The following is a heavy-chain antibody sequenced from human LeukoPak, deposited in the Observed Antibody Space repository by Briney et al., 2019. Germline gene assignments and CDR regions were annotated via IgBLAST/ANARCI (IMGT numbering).Heavy chain of an antibody. Sequence: GGSLRLSCTASGFTFTSYAMSWVRQAPGKGLEWVSSIDGSGGNTYYADSVKGRFTISRDNAKNSLYLQMNSLRAEDTAVYYCARDPDYGGNSFVFDYWGQGTLVTVSS. J-gene: IGHJ4*02. CDR3: ARDPDYGGNSFVFDY. CDR1: GFTFTSYA. D-gene: IGHD4-23*01. CDR2: IDGSGGNT. V-gene: IGHV3-23*01.